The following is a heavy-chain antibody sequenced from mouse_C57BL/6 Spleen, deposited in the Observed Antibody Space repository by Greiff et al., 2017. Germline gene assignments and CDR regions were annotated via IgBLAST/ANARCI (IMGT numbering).Heavy chain of an antibody. CDR3: VREDYYSSSYAMDY. V-gene: IGHV10-3*01. D-gene: IGHD1-1*01. CDR2: IRSKSSNYAT. CDR1: GFTFNTYA. Sequence: DAGGGLVQPKGSLKLSCAAPGFTFNTYAMHWVRQAPGKGWEWAARIRSKSSNYATYYADSVKDRFTISSDKSQSMLYLQMNNLKTEDTAMYYCVREDYYSSSYAMDYWGQGTSVTVSS. J-gene: IGHJ4*01.